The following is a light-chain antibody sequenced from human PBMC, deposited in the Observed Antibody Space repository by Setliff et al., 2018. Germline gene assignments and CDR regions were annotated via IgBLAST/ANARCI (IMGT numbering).Light chain of an antibody. V-gene: IGLV2-23*02. J-gene: IGLJ2*01. CDR3: YSYAGGDTYAI. CDR1: SSDVGAYDY. CDR2: DVN. Sequence: QSALTQPASVSGSPGQSITISCSGTSSDVGAYDYVSWYQKHPDKAPKLIIYDVNKRPSGVSNRFSGSKSVNTASLTISGLQAEDEGDYYCYSYAGGDTYAIFGGGTKATVL.